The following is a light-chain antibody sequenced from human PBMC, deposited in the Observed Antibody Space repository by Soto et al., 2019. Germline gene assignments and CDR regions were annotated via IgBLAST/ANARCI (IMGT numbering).Light chain of an antibody. Sequence: EIVMTQSPATLSVSPGERATLSCRASQSVSSNLAWYQQKPGQAPRLLIYGASTRATGIPARFSGSGSGTEFTLTISSLQSEDFVVYYCQHYNNWPLTFGGGTKVEIK. CDR2: GAS. CDR1: QSVSSN. V-gene: IGKV3-15*01. J-gene: IGKJ4*01. CDR3: QHYNNWPLT.